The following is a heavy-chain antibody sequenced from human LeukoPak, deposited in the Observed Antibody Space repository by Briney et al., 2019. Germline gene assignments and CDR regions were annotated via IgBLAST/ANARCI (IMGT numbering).Heavy chain of an antibody. Sequence: SETLSLTCTVSGGSISSYYWSWIRQPPGKGLEWIGYIYYSGSTNNNPSLKSRVTISVDTSKNQFSLKLSSVTAADTAVYYCARDTYYYDSSGYYNWFDPWGQGTLVTVSS. V-gene: IGHV4-59*01. CDR2: IYYSGST. CDR3: ARDTYYYDSSGYYNWFDP. J-gene: IGHJ5*02. CDR1: GGSISSYY. D-gene: IGHD3-22*01.